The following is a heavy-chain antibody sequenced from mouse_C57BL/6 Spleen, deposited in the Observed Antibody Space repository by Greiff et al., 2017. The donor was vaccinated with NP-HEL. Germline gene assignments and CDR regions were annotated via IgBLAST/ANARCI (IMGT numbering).Heavy chain of an antibody. J-gene: IGHJ4*01. V-gene: IGHV1-82*01. CDR1: GYAFSSSW. CDR2: IYPGDGDT. D-gene: IGHD3-2*02. Sequence: QVQLQQSGPELVKPGASVKISCKASGYAFSSSWMNWVKQRPGKGLEWIGRIYPGDGDTNYNGKFKGKATLTADKSSSTAYMQLSSLTSEDSAVYFCARGQHRPHYYAMDYWGQGTSVTVAS. CDR3: ARGQHRPHYYAMDY.